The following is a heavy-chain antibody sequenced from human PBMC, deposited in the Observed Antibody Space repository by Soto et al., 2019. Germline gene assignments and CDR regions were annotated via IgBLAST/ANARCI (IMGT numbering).Heavy chain of an antibody. J-gene: IGHJ5*02. V-gene: IGHV3-23*01. CDR1: GFSFSNYA. Sequence: EVQLLESGGDLVQPGGSLRLSCAASGFSFSNYAMTWVRQAPGKGLEWVSAISGSGGITYYADSVKGRFTIYRDNSKNTLYLQMNSLRAEDTAVYYCANRGGYSPFYPWRQGSLVTVSS. D-gene: IGHD1-26*01. CDR3: ANRGGYSPFYP. CDR2: ISGSGGIT.